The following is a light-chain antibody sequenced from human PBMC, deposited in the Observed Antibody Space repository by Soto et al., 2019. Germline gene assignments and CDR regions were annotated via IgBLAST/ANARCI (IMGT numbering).Light chain of an antibody. J-gene: IGKJ4*01. CDR1: QSISSY. CDR2: VTS. CDR3: QQSYNTPLT. V-gene: IGKV1-39*01. Sequence: DIQMTQSPSSLSASVGDRVTITCRASQSISSYLNWYQQKPGKAPKLLISVTSILQSGVPSRFSGSASGTDFTLIISSLQPEDFATYYCQQSYNTPLTFGGGTKVEI.